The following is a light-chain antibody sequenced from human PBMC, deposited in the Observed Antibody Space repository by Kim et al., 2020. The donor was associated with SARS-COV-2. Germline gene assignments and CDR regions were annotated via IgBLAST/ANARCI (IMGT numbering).Light chain of an antibody. CDR2: DAS. CDR1: QSVDSSY. CDR3: QQYGGSPLT. J-gene: IGKJ4*01. V-gene: IGKV3-20*01. Sequence: EIVLTQSPGTLSLSPGERATLSCRASQSVDSSYLAWYQQKPGQAPRLLIYDASNRASDIPDRFSGSGSGTDFTLTISRLEPEDYAVYFCQQYGGSPLTFGGGTKVDIK.